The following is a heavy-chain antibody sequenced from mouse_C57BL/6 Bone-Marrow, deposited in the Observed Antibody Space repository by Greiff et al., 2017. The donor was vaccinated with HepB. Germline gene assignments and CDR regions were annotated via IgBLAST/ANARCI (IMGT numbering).Heavy chain of an antibody. CDR1: GYTFTSYW. Sequence: QVQLQQPGAELVKPGASVKLSCKASGYTFTSYWMHWVKQRPGRGLEWIGRIDPNSGGTKYNEKFKSKATLTVDKPSSTAYMQLSSLTSEDSAVYYCARGATVVATKWYFDVWGTGTTVTVSS. V-gene: IGHV1-72*01. CDR2: IDPNSGGT. CDR3: ARGATVVATKWYFDV. D-gene: IGHD1-1*01. J-gene: IGHJ1*03.